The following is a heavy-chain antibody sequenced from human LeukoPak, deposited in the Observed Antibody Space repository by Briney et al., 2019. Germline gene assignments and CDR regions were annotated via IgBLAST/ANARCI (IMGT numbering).Heavy chain of an antibody. CDR2: IRYDGSNK. V-gene: IGHV3-30*02. CDR1: GFTFSSYG. CDR3: AKAGSSITMTVEKDY. Sequence: TGGSLRLSCAASGFTFSSYGMHWVRQAPGKGLERVAFIRYDGSNKYYADSVKGRFTISRDNSKNTLYLQMNSLRAEDTAVYYCAKAGSSITMTVEKDYWGQGTLVTVSS. D-gene: IGHD3-22*01. J-gene: IGHJ4*02.